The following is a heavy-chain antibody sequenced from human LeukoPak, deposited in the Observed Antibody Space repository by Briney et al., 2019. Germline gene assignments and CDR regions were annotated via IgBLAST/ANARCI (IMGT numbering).Heavy chain of an antibody. CDR2: INHSGST. CDR1: GGSFSGYY. CDR3: ARAPLLLSFGEFSQGWFDP. V-gene: IGHV4-34*01. J-gene: IGHJ5*02. Sequence: SETLSLTCAVYGGSFSGYYWSWIRQPPGKGLEWIGEINHSGSTNYNPSLQSRVTISVDTSKNQFSLKLSSVTAAETDVYFCARAPLLLSFGEFSQGWFDPWGHGTLVTVSS. D-gene: IGHD3-10*01.